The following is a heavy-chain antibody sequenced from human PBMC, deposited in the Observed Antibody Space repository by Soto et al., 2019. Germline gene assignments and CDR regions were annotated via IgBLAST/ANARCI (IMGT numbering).Heavy chain of an antibody. CDR2: IKQDGSEK. D-gene: IGHD3-22*01. V-gene: IGHV3-7*01. J-gene: IGHJ5*02. Sequence: GGSLRLSCAASGFTFNTFWMNWVRQTPGKGLEWVANIKQDGSEKFYVDSVRGRFTISRDNSENTLYLQMNSLRDEDTAAYYCARDFRDYYDSSGYSWFDPWGQGTLVTVSS. CDR1: GFTFNTFW. CDR3: ARDFRDYYDSSGYSWFDP.